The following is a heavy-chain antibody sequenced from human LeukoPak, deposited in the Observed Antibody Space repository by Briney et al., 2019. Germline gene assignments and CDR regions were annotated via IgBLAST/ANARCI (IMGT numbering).Heavy chain of an antibody. CDR2: IYYSAST. J-gene: IGHJ4*02. V-gene: IGHV4-59*01. CDR1: GVSISSYY. CDR3: ARSYYYDSSGYIY. D-gene: IGHD3-22*01. Sequence: SETLSLTCTVSGVSISSYYWSWIRQPPGKGLEWFGYIYYSASTNYNPSLKSRVTISVDTSKNQFSLKLSSVTAADTAVYYCARSYYYDSSGYIYWGQGGLVTVSS.